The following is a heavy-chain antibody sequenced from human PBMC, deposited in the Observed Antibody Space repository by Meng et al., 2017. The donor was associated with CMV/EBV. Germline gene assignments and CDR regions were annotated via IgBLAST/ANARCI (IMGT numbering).Heavy chain of an antibody. CDR1: GGSFSGYY. D-gene: IGHD2-2*01. J-gene: IGHJ5*02. CDR2: INHSGST. Sequence: GSLRLSCAVYGGSFSGYYWSWIRQPPGKGLEWIGEINHSGSTNYNPSLKSRVTISVDTSKNQFSLKLSPVTAADTAVYYCARGGGYCSSTSCYNWFDPWGQGTLVTVSS. V-gene: IGHV4-34*01. CDR3: ARGGGYCSSTSCYNWFDP.